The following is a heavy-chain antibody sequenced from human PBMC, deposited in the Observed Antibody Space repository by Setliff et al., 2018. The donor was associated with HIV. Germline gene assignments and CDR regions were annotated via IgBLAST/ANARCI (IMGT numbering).Heavy chain of an antibody. D-gene: IGHD1-1*01. CDR1: GFTFSTFA. J-gene: IGHJ4*02. V-gene: IGHV3-30*04. CDR3: ASARIPTGGTSTSLDY. Sequence: PGGSLRLSCVASGFTFSTFAMYWVRQAPAKGLEWVSAISYDGKTTHYADSVMGRFTVSRDNSKNTLYLQLNGLRPGDTGVYYCASARIPTGGTSTSLDYWGQGALVTVSS. CDR2: ISYDGKTT.